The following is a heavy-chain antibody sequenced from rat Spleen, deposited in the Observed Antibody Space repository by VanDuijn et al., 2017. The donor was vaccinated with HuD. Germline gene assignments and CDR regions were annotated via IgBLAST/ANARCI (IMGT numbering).Heavy chain of an antibody. CDR1: GFTFSDYG. Sequence: EVQLVESGGGLVQPGRSLKLSCAASGFTFSDYGMAWVRQGPTQGLEWVATISNGDRSGHSSTYYRDSVKGRFTISRDNAKSTLRLQMDSLRSEDTATYYCARRHYGYTDYFDYWGQGVMVTVSS. J-gene: IGHJ2*01. CDR3: ARRHYGYTDYFDY. CDR2: ISNGDRSGHSST. V-gene: IGHV5-29*01. D-gene: IGHD1-9*01.